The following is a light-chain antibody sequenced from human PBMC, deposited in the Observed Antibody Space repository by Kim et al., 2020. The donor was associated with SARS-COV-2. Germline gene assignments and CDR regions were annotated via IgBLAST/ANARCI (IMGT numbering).Light chain of an antibody. CDR3: SSRGSSENVL. Sequence: SSELTQDPAVSVAVGQTVKITCQGDSLRRYYASWYQQKPGQAPILVIYGRNNRPSGIPERLSGSTSGNTASLIITGAQAEDEGDYYCSSRGSSENVLFGGGTKVTVL. V-gene: IGLV3-19*01. CDR1: SLRRYY. J-gene: IGLJ2*01. CDR2: GRN.